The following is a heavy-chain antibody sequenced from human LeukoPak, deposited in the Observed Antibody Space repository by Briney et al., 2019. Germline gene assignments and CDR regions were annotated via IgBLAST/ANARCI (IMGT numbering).Heavy chain of an antibody. CDR1: GFSFSSSD. V-gene: IGHV3-13*01. D-gene: IGHD4-17*01. CDR3: ARELADGDSIGWHLDL. Sequence: GGSLRLSCAASGFSFSSSDMHWVRQVTGKSLEWVSAIGAGFDTYYPDSVKGRSTISRDNDKSSLYLQMNSLRAGDTAVYFCARELADGDSIGWHLDLWGRGTQVTVSS. CDR2: IGAGFDT. J-gene: IGHJ2*01.